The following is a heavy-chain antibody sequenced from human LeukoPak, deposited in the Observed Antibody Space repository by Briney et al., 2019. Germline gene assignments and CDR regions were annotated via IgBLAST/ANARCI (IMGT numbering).Heavy chain of an antibody. Sequence: GALGLSCAASGFTFSDYHMSWIRQASGKGLEWVSYISSSGGTISYADSVKGRFTISRDNAKKSLYLQMNSLRAEDTAVYYCARGPVSSSGFFGYWGQGTLVTVSS. CDR3: ARGPVSSSGFFGY. D-gene: IGHD6-19*01. V-gene: IGHV3-11*01. J-gene: IGHJ4*02. CDR2: ISSSGGTI. CDR1: GFTFSDYH.